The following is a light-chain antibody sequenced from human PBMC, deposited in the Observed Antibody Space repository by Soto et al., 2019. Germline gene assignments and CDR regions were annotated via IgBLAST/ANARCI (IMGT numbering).Light chain of an antibody. Sequence: QSALTQPASVSGSPGQSIAISCTGTSNDVGGYNYVSWYQQHPGKAPKLMIYDVSARPSGVSNRFSGSKSDNTASLPISGLQAEDEADYYCSSYTSSNTVVFGGGTKLTVL. CDR1: SNDVGGYNY. CDR3: SSYTSSNTVV. V-gene: IGLV2-14*01. J-gene: IGLJ2*01. CDR2: DVS.